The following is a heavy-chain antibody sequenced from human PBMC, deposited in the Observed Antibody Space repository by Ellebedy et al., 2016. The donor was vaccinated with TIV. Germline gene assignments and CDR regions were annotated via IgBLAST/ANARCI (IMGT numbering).Heavy chain of an antibody. J-gene: IGHJ4*02. CDR1: GYIFTNYY. CDR3: ARGGVTNYGGPQEF. V-gene: IGHV1-46*01. CDR2: INTRGGGA. Sequence: ASVKVSCKASGYIFTNYYIEWVRQAPGQGLEWMGTINTRGGGASYAQKFQGRVTMTRDTSTSTVYMELSSLKSEDTAVYYCARGGVTNYGGPQEFWGQGTLVTVSS. D-gene: IGHD4-23*01.